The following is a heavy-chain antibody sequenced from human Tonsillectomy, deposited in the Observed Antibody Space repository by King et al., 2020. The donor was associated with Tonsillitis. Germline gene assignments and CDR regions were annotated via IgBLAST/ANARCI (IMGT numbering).Heavy chain of an antibody. V-gene: IGHV3-72*01. D-gene: IGHD1-26*01. CDR1: GFTFSDHY. Sequence: VQLVESGGGLVQPGGSLRLSCAASGFTFSDHYMDWVRQAPGKGLEWVGRTRNKANTYTTEYAASVKGRFTISRDDSKNSLYLQMNSLKTEDTAVYYCARVGCDSRSYCYALDIWGQGTMVTVSS. J-gene: IGHJ3*02. CDR3: ARVGCDSRSYCYALDI. CDR2: TRNKANTYTT.